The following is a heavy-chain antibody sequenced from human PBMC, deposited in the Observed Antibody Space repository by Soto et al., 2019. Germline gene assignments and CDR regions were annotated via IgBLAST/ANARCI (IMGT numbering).Heavy chain of an antibody. Sequence: PGGSLRLSCEASGFTVSSNYMSWVRQAPGKGLEWVSVFYSDYSGGGTYYADSVKGRFTISRHNSKDTLYLQMNSLRAEDTAVYYCARDVHYGAFDIWGQGTMVTVSS. J-gene: IGHJ3*02. CDR3: ARDVHYGAFDI. CDR2: FYSDYSGGGT. CDR1: GFTVSSNY. D-gene: IGHD4-17*01. V-gene: IGHV3-53*04.